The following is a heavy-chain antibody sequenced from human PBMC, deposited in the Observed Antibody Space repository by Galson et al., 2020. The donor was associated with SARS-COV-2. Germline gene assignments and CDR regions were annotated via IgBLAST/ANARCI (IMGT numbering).Heavy chain of an antibody. CDR1: GYTFTDYG. J-gene: IGHJ3*02. V-gene: IGHV1-18*01. Sequence: ASVKVSCKASGYTFTDYGVSWGRQAPGQGREWKGGISTYSGNTNNAQKCWGRVTMTTDTSTSTVYMELRSLRSDDTSAYYCVRDYYESRGYWHDVFDIWGQGTLVTVSS. CDR2: ISTYSGNT. CDR3: VRDYYESRGYWHDVFDI. D-gene: IGHD3-22*01.